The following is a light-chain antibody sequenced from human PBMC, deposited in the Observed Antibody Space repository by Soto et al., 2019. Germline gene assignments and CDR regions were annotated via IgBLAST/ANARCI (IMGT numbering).Light chain of an antibody. CDR1: SSDVGGYDY. Sequence: QSVLTQPASVSGSPGQSVTISCTGASSDVGGYDYVSWYQQHPGKAPKLILYEVNNWPSGGSNYFSGSKSGNTASLIISELQADEEADYDCSSYSTTATLVFGCGTKVTV. CDR3: SSYSTTATLV. V-gene: IGLV2-14*01. J-gene: IGLJ1*01. CDR2: EVN.